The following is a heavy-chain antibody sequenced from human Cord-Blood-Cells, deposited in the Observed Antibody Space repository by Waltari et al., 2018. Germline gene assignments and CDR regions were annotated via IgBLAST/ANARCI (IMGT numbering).Heavy chain of an antibody. V-gene: IGHV4-34*01. D-gene: IGHD3-3*02. CDR2: INHSGST. Sequence: QVQLQQWGAGLLKPSETLSLTCAVYGGSFSGYYWSWIRQPPGKGLEWIGEINHSGSTNYNPSLKNRVTISVDTSKNQFSLKLSSVTAADTAVYYCARGGVSIFGVVIPWFDPWGQGTLVTVSS. CDR1: GGSFSGYY. CDR3: ARGGVSIFGVVIPWFDP. J-gene: IGHJ5*02.